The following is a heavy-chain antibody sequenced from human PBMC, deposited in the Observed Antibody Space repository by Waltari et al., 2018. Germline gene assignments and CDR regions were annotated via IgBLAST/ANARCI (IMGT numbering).Heavy chain of an antibody. Sequence: EVQLVESGGGLVQPGGSLRHSCAASGFPYSSYCLQLVRQAPGKGMVWVSRINIDGSSTRYADSVKGRFTISRDNAKNTLYLQMNSLRAEDTAVYYCARGSFLEWLGGMDVWGQGTTVTVS. CDR1: GFPYSSYC. CDR2: INIDGSST. J-gene: IGHJ6*02. CDR3: ARGSFLEWLGGMDV. V-gene: IGHV3-74*01. D-gene: IGHD3-3*02.